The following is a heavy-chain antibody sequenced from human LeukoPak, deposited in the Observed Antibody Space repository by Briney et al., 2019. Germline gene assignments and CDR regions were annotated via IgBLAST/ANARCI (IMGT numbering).Heavy chain of an antibody. D-gene: IGHD3-16*01. J-gene: IGHJ4*02. CDR3: ARGSGIARWRYGGYFDY. CDR2: INQDGSEK. Sequence: GGSLRLSCAASGFTFSTYWMSWVRQAPGKGLEWVANINQDGSEKYYVDSVKGRFTISRDNAKNSLCLQMNSLRAEDTAVYYCARGSGIARWRYGGYFDYWGQGTLVTVSS. V-gene: IGHV3-7*01. CDR1: GFTFSTYW.